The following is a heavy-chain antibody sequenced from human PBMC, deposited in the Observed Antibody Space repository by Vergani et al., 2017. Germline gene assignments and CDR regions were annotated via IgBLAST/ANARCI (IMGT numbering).Heavy chain of an antibody. D-gene: IGHD4-17*01. V-gene: IGHV3-30*02. CDR3: AKELTTVTIPNYFDY. Sequence: QVPLVESGGGVVQPGGSLRLSCAASGFTFNIYGMHWVRQAPGKGLEWVAFIRYDGSDKYYADSVKGRFTISRDNSMNTLYLQMNSLRADDTAVYYCAKELTTVTIPNYFDYWGQGTLVTVSP. J-gene: IGHJ4*02. CDR2: IRYDGSDK. CDR1: GFTFNIYG.